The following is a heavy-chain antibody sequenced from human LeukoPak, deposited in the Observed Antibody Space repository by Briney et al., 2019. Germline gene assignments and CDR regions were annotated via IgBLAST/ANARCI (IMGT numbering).Heavy chain of an antibody. V-gene: IGHV3-7*01. D-gene: IGHD6-13*01. CDR1: GFTFSSYW. Sequence: PGGSLRLSCAASGFTFSSYWMSWVRQAPGKGLEWVANIKQDGSEKYYVDSVKGRFTISRDNAKNSLYLQMNSLRAEDTAVYYCARGTGYSSSWYGYWGQGTLVTVSS. CDR3: ARGTGYSSSWYGY. J-gene: IGHJ4*02. CDR2: IKQDGSEK.